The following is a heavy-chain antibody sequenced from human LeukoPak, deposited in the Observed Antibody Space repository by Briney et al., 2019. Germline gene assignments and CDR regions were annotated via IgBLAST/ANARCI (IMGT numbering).Heavy chain of an antibody. CDR2: IYTSGST. CDR3: ARVSVGATTDWFDP. D-gene: IGHD1-26*01. V-gene: IGHV4-4*07. Sequence: SETLSLTCTVSGGSTSSYYWSWIRQPAGKGLEWIGRIYTSGSTNYNPSLKSRVTMSVDTSKNQFSLKLSSVTAADTAVYYCARVSVGATTDWFDPWGQGTLVTVSS. J-gene: IGHJ5*02. CDR1: GGSTSSYY.